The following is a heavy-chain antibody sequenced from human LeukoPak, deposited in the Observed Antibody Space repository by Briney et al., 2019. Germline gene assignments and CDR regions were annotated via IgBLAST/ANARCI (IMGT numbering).Heavy chain of an antibody. D-gene: IGHD2-21*02. Sequence: ETLSLTCTVSGGSISGYYMSWVRQAPGKGLEWVSVFYSGGNTYYADSVKGRFTISRDTSKNTLYLQMDSLRAEDTAVYYCARGGGAYCGDDCRRTFDYWGQGTLVTVSS. CDR1: GGSISGYY. CDR3: ARGGGAYCGDDCRRTFDY. CDR2: FYSGGNT. J-gene: IGHJ4*02. V-gene: IGHV3-53*01.